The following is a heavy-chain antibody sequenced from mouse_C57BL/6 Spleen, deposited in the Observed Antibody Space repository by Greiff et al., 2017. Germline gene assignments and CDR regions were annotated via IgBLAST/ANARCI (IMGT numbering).Heavy chain of an antibody. CDR2: INPNNGGT. J-gene: IGHJ1*03. V-gene: IGHV1-26*01. CDR3: ARRITTVPWYFDV. D-gene: IGHD1-1*01. Sequence: EVQLQQSGPELVKPGASVKISCKASGYTFTDYYMNWVKQSHGKSLEWIGDINPNNGGTSYNQKFKGKATLTVDKSSSTAYMELRSLTSEDSAVYYCARRITTVPWYFDVWGTGTTVTVSS. CDR1: GYTFTDYY.